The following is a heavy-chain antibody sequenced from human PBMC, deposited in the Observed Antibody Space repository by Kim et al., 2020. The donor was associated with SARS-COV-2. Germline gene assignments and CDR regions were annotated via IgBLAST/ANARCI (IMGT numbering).Heavy chain of an antibody. V-gene: IGHV4-59*02. CDR2: IYSGGTT. CDR3: ARDQPGGDASDI. Sequence: SETLSLTCIVSGGSVSNYYWSWIRQPPGKGLEWMAFIYSGGTTNYNPSLKSRVTISVDTSRNQFSLKVTSVTAADTAVYFCARDQPGGDASDIWGQGTMVTVSS. J-gene: IGHJ3*02. D-gene: IGHD2-8*02. CDR1: GGSVSNYY.